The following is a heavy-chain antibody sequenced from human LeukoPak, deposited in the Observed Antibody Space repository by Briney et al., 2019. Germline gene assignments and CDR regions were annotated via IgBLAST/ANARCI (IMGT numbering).Heavy chain of an antibody. Sequence: GGSLRLSCAASGFTFSSYAMSWVRQAPGKGPEWDSGISGSGTSTNYADSVRDRFTISRDNSKNTVYLQMNGLRAEDTAVYYCARRGWEFDYWGQGTLVTVSS. CDR1: GFTFSSYA. CDR3: ARRGWEFDY. J-gene: IGHJ4*02. CDR2: ISGSGTST. D-gene: IGHD1-26*01. V-gene: IGHV3-23*01.